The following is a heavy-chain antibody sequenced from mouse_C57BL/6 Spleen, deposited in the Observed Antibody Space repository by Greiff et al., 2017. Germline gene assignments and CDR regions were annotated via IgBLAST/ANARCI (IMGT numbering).Heavy chain of an antibody. D-gene: IGHD2-3*01. CDR1: GYTFTSYW. Sequence: QVQLQQSGAELVQPGASVKLSCNASGYTFTSYWMHWVKQRPGRGLEWIGRIGPNSGGPKYHETFYSKATLTVDKPSSTAYMQLSSMTADDSAVYYCARASDGYPAWFAYWGQGTLVTVSA. CDR2: IGPNSGGP. J-gene: IGHJ3*01. V-gene: IGHV1-72*01. CDR3: ARASDGYPAWFAY.